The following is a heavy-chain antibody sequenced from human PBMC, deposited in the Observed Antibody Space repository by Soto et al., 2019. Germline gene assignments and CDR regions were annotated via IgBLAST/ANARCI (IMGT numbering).Heavy chain of an antibody. CDR1: GGSFSGYC. Sequence: SETLSLTCAVYGGSFSGYCWIWIRQPPGKGLEWIGEINHSGSTNYNPSLKSRVTISVDTSKNQFSLKLSSVTAADTAVYYCAREAAGIDAFDIWGQGTMVTLSS. D-gene: IGHD2-15*01. J-gene: IGHJ3*02. CDR3: AREAAGIDAFDI. CDR2: INHSGST. V-gene: IGHV4-34*01.